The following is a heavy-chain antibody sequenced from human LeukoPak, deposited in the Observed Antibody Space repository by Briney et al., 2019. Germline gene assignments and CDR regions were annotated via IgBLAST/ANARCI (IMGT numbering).Heavy chain of an antibody. CDR1: GYTFTSYD. D-gene: IGHD6-19*01. Sequence: RGASVKVSCKAPGYTFTSYDINWVRQATGQGLEWMGWMNPNSGNTGYAQKFQGRVTMTRNTSISTAYMELSSLRSEDTAVYYCARGGRPGIAVANWFDPWGQGTLVTVSS. CDR2: MNPNSGNT. CDR3: ARGGRPGIAVANWFDP. V-gene: IGHV1-8*01. J-gene: IGHJ5*02.